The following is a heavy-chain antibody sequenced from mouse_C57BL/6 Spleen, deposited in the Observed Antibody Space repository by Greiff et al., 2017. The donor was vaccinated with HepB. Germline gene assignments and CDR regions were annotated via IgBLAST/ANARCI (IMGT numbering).Heavy chain of an antibody. V-gene: IGHV1-18*01. CDR3: ARKGGLRLGSWFAY. CDR2: INPNNGGT. CDR1: GYTFTDYN. Sequence: EVQLQQSGPELVKPGASVKIPCKASGYTFTDYNMDWVKQSHGKSLEWIGDINPNNGGTIYNQKFKGKATLTVDKSSSTAYMELRSLTSEDTAVYCWARKGGLRLGSWFAYWGQGTLVTVSA. D-gene: IGHD2-4*01. J-gene: IGHJ3*01.